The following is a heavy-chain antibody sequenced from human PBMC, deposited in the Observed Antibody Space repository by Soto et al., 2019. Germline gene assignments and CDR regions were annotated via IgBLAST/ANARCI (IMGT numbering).Heavy chain of an antibody. V-gene: IGHV3-30*03. CDR2: TSYDGTNE. Sequence: HPGGSLRLSCAASGFTLRSNGMHWVRQAPGKGLEWVAITSYDGTNEYYADSVKGRFTISRDNPKNTVYLQMNSLRVEDTAVYYCVRISRTFDLYGLDVWGQGTTVTAP. CDR1: GFTLRSNG. J-gene: IGHJ6*02. CDR3: VRISRTFDLYGLDV.